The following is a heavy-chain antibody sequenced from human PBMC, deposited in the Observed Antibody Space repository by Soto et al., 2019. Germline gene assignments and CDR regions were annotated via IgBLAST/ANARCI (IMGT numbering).Heavy chain of an antibody. V-gene: IGHV4-39*01. D-gene: IGHD2-2*01. Sequence: QLQLQESGPGLVKPSETLSLTCTVSGDSIISSNYYWAWIRQSPGKGLEWIGNMYYSGSTYYNLSRKSRVTMSVDTSKNQLSLKISSVTAADTSVYYCARIVVIPAAPDYYNYYGVDVWGQGTTVTVSS. CDR3: ARIVVIPAAPDYYNYYGVDV. J-gene: IGHJ6*02. CDR2: MYYSGST. CDR1: GDSIISSNYY.